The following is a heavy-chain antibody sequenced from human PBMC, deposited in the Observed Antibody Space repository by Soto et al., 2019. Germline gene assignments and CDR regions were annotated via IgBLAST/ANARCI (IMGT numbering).Heavy chain of an antibody. D-gene: IGHD1-1*01. J-gene: IGHJ4*02. V-gene: IGHV3-23*01. CDR2: ISDRGHTT. Sequence: PGGSLRLSCAASGFTISSNAMYWVRQAPGKGLEWVSGISDRGHTTHYADSVKGRFTISRDTSKNTLYLQLNTLRADDTAVYYCAKDKPGTTSFDYWGQGTLVTVSS. CDR3: AKDKPGTTSFDY. CDR1: GFTISSNA.